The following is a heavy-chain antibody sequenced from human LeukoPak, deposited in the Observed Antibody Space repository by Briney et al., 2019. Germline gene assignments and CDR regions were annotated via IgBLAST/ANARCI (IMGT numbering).Heavy chain of an antibody. J-gene: IGHJ5*02. CDR2: IIPIFGTA. V-gene: IGHV1-69*05. Sequence: SVKVSCKTSGGTFSSYAISWVRQAPGQGLEWMGRIIPIFGTANYAQKFQGRVTITTDESTSTAYMELSSLRSEDTAVYYCARDPRYYDSSGYYHWGQGTLVTVSS. CDR3: ARDPRYYDSSGYYH. CDR1: GGTFSSYA. D-gene: IGHD3-22*01.